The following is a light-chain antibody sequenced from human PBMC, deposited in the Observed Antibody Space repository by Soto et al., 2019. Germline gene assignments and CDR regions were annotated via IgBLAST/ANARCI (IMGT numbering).Light chain of an antibody. Sequence: EIMLTQSPGTLSLSPGERATLSFRASQSVSSSYLAWYQQKPGQAPRLLIYGASSRATGIPDRFSGSGSGTDFTLTISCLQSEDFAVYFCYQYNNWPTFGQGTKVDIK. J-gene: IGKJ1*01. CDR2: GAS. CDR3: YQYNNWPT. CDR1: QSVSSSY. V-gene: IGKV3-20*01.